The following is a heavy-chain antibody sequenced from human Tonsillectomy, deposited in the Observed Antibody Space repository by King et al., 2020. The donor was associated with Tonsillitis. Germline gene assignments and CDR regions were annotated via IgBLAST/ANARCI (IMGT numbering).Heavy chain of an antibody. CDR1: GFTFSNYG. CDR2: IAYDASYE. J-gene: IGHJ2*01. Sequence: VQLVESGGGVVQPGRSLRLSCAASGFTFSNYGMHWVRQAPGKGLAWVALIAYDASYENYADSVKGRFAISRDNSKNTLYLEMNSLRVEDTAVYYCAKDGIALSDWYFDLWGRGTLVTVSS. V-gene: IGHV3-30*18. CDR3: AKDGIALSDWYFDL. D-gene: IGHD3-16*02.